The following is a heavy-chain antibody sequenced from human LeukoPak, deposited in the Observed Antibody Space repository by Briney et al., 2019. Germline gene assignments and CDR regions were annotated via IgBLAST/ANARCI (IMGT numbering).Heavy chain of an antibody. J-gene: IGHJ3*02. Sequence: MSGGSLRLSCAASGFTFTDHYMSWIRLAPGKGLEWVSSISTSGTTMYYADSVKGRFTISRDNAKNSLSLQMNSLRAEDTAVYYCARSGVPAAMRGSAFDIWGQGTMVTVSS. CDR3: ARSGVPAAMRGSAFDI. V-gene: IGHV3-11*01. CDR2: ISTSGTTM. D-gene: IGHD2-2*01. CDR1: GFTFTDHY.